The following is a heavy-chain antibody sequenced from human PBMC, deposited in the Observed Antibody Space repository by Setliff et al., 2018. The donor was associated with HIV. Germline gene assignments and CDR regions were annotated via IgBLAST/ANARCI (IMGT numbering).Heavy chain of an antibody. CDR1: GGTFSNYR. CDR2: IIPALGTA. CDR3: ARDAGYIGSSWDR. J-gene: IGHJ4*02. Sequence: SVKVSCKASGGTFSNYRINWVRQAPGQSLEWMGGIIPALGTAYYAQRFQGRVTITADESTSTVYLDLSSLRSEDTAMYYCARDAGYIGSSWDRWGQGTLVTVSS. D-gene: IGHD5-12*01. V-gene: IGHV1-69*13.